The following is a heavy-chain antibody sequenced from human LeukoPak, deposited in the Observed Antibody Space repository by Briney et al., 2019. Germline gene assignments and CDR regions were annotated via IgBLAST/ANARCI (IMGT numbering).Heavy chain of an antibody. CDR2: INHSRST. V-gene: IGHV4-34*01. CDR1: GGSFSGYY. J-gene: IGHJ4*02. CDR3: ARDGRGLDY. D-gene: IGHD3-10*01. Sequence: SETLSLTCAVYGGSFSGYYWSWIRQPPGKGLEWIGEINHSRSTNYNPSLKSRVTISVDTSKNQFSLKLSSVTAADTAVYYCARDGRGLDYWGQGTLVTVSS.